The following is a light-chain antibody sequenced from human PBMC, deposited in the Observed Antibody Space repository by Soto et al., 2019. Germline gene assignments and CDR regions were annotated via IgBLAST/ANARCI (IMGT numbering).Light chain of an antibody. CDR2: EVS. Sequence: QSALTQPASVSGSPGQSITISCTGTSSDVGASKYVSWYQQHPGKAPKLMIYEVSSRPSGVSNRFSGSKSGNTASLTISGLQAEDEADYYCSSYTSTITVLFGGGTQLTVL. CDR1: SSDVGASKY. J-gene: IGLJ2*01. CDR3: SSYTSTITVL. V-gene: IGLV2-14*01.